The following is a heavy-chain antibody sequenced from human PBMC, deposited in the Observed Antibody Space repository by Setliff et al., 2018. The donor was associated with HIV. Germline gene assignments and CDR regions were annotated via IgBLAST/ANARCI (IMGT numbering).Heavy chain of an antibody. CDR2: VIPSFATA. D-gene: IGHD1-1*01. Sequence: ASVKVSCKASGGTFKNLAISWVRQAPGQGLEWMGGVIPSFATANYAQKFQGRITIAADELTSTVYMDLNSLKSEDSAVYYCANPHDGGAFDVWGQGTAVTVSS. V-gene: IGHV1-69*13. CDR1: GGTFKNLA. J-gene: IGHJ3*01. CDR3: ANPHDGGAFDV.